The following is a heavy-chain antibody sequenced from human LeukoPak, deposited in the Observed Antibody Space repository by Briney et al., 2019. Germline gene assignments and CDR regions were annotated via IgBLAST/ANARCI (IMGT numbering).Heavy chain of an antibody. CDR2: IYTSGTT. Sequence: LETLSLTCTVSGGSISSGSISSYYWGWVRQPAGKGLEWIGRIYTSGTTNYNPSLKSRVTMSVDTSKNQFSLKLNSVTAADTAVYYCARGAPLDYWGQGTLVTVSS. CDR3: ARGAPLDY. J-gene: IGHJ4*02. CDR1: GGSISSGSISSYY. V-gene: IGHV4-4*07.